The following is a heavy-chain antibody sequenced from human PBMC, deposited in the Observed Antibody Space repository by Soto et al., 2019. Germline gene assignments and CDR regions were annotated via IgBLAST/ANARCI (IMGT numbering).Heavy chain of an antibody. CDR2: ISAYNGNT. J-gene: IGHJ6*02. D-gene: IGHD3-10*01. V-gene: IGHV1-18*04. CDR3: ARAPMVRGVIYYYYGMDV. CDR1: GYTFTSYG. Sequence: ASVKGSCKASGYTFTSYGISWVRQAPGQGLEWMGWISAYNGNTNYAQKLQGRVTMTTDTSTSTAYMELRSLRSDDTAVYYCARAPMVRGVIYYYYGMDVWGQGTTVNVSS.